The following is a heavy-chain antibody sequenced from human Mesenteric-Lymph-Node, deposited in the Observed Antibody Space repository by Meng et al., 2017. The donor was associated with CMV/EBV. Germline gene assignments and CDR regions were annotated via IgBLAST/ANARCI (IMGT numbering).Heavy chain of an antibody. V-gene: IGHV3-72*01. CDR1: FTSSDNY. CDR2: IRNKVTSPST. J-gene: IGHJ3*02. Sequence: FTSSDNYMDWVRQAPGKGLEWIGRIRNKVTSPSTEYAASVKGRFTISRDDSKNSVYLQMNGLKTEDTAVYYCARTDYYSYSDSAYDIWGQGTMVTVSS. CDR3: ARTDYYSYSDSAYDI. D-gene: IGHD4-11*01.